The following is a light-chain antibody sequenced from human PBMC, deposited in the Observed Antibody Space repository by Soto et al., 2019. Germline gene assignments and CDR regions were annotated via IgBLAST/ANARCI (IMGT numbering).Light chain of an antibody. CDR2: EVT. CDR3: SSYTTSSPLV. CDR1: SSDVGGYNF. J-gene: IGLJ1*01. V-gene: IGLV2-14*03. Sequence: QSALTQPASVSGSPGQSITISCTGTSSDVGGYNFVSWYQQHPGKAPKLMIFEVTSRPSGVSNRFSGSKSGNTASLTISGLQPEDEADYYCSSYTTSSPLVFGTGPKVTVL.